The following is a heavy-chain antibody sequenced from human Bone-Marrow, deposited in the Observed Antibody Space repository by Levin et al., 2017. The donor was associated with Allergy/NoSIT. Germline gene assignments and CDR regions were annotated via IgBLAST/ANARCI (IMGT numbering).Heavy chain of an antibody. CDR2: ISSSGNTI. CDR1: GFIFSSYE. CDR3: ARGGRNTVTLFDY. Sequence: GSLKISCAVSGFIFSSYEMNWVRQAPGKGLEWVSYISSSGNTIYYADSVRGRFTISRDNARDSLYLQMNSLRAEDTAVYYCARGGRNTVTLFDYWGQGTLITVSS. V-gene: IGHV3-48*03. J-gene: IGHJ4*02. D-gene: IGHD4-17*01.